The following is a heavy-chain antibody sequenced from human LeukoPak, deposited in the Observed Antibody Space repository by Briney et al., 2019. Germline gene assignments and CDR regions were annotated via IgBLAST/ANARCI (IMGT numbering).Heavy chain of an antibody. D-gene: IGHD3-10*01. Sequence: GASVKVSCKASGYTFTGYYMHWVRQAPGQGLEWMGWINPNTGATDTAQKFQGRLTMTRDTSITTAYMELSSLRSDDTAVYYCASRNYDSGTYYWGQGTLVTVSS. CDR1: GYTFTGYY. J-gene: IGHJ4*02. CDR3: ASRNYDSGTYY. V-gene: IGHV1-2*02. CDR2: INPNTGAT.